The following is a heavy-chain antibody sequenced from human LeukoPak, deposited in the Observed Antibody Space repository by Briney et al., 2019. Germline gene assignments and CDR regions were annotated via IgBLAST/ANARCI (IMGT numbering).Heavy chain of an antibody. CDR3: ARDPDSGSYLGNY. D-gene: IGHD1-26*01. V-gene: IGHV1-69*13. J-gene: IGHJ4*02. CDR2: IIPIFGTA. Sequence: ASVTVSFKASGGTFSSYAISWVRQAPGQGLEWMGGIIPIFGTANYAQKFQGRVTITADESASTAYMELSNLRSEDTAVYYCARDPDSGSYLGNYWGQGTLVTVSS. CDR1: GGTFSSYA.